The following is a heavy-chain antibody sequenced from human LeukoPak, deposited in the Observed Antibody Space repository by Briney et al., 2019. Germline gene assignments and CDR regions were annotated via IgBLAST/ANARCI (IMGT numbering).Heavy chain of an antibody. CDR1: GFTFSSYG. D-gene: IGHD3-10*01. J-gene: IGHJ4*02. Sequence: GGSLRLSCAASGFTFSSYGMHWVRQAPGKGLEGVAFIRYDGSNKYYADSAKGRFTISRDNSKNTLYLQMNSLRAEDTAVYYCAKDWDYYGSGSYIHFDYWGQGTLVTVSS. CDR3: AKDWDYYGSGSYIHFDY. V-gene: IGHV3-30*02. CDR2: IRYDGSNK.